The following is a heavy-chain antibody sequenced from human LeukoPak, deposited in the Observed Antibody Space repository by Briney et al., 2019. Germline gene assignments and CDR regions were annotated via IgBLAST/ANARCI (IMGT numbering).Heavy chain of an antibody. V-gene: IGHV4-59*01. CDR2: IYYSGST. CDR1: GGSISSYY. J-gene: IGHJ2*01. D-gene: IGHD3-22*01. CDR3: ARVRDYYDSSGYYYWYFDL. Sequence: AETLSLNCTVSGGSISSYYRSWIRQPPGKGLEWLGYIYYSGSTNYNASLKSRVTISVDTSKNQFSLKLSSVTAADTAVYYCARVRDYYDSSGYYYWYFDLWGRGTLVTVSS.